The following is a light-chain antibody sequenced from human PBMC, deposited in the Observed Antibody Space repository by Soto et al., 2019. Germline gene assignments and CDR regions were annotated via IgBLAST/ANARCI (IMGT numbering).Light chain of an antibody. J-gene: IGKJ1*01. V-gene: IGKV3-20*01. CDR3: QQYGSSPT. CDR2: GAS. CDR1: QSVSSSY. Sequence: EIVLTQSPGTLSLSPGERATLSCRASQSVSSSYLAWYQQKPGQAPRLLIYGASSRATGIADRFSGSGSGTDFTLTISRLEPEDFAVHYCQQYGSSPTFGRGTKVEIK.